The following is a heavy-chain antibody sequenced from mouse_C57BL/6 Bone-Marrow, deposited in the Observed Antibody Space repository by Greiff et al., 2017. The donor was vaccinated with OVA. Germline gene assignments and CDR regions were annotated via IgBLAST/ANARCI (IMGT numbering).Heavy chain of an antibody. V-gene: IGHV1-15*01. J-gene: IGHJ4*01. Sequence: QVQLQQSGAELVRPGASVTLSCKASGYTFTDYEMHWVKQTPVHGLEWIGAIDPETGGTAYNQKFKGKAILTADKSSSTAYMELRSLTSEDSAVYYCTRRRTVVEGAMDYWGQGTSVTVSS. CDR3: TRRRTVVEGAMDY. CDR2: IDPETGGT. CDR1: GYTFTDYE. D-gene: IGHD1-1*01.